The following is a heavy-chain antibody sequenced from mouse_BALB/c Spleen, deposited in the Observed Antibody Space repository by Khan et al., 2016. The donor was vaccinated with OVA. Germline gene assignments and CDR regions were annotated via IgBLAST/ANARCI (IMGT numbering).Heavy chain of an antibody. CDR2: ISYSGST. Sequence: EVQLQESGPGLVKPSQSLSLTCTVTGYSITSDYAWNWIRQFPGNKLEWMGFISYSGSTSYNPSLKSRISITRDTSKNQFFLQLNSVTTEDTATYYCAIWDYDAPNYWGQGTTLTVSS. V-gene: IGHV3-2*02. D-gene: IGHD2-4*01. CDR3: AIWDYDAPNY. J-gene: IGHJ2*01. CDR1: GYSITSDYA.